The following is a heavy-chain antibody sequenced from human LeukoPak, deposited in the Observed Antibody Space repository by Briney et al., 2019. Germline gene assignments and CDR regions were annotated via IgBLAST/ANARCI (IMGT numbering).Heavy chain of an antibody. CDR3: ARDPHCSSTSCYNNGMDV. CDR1: GGSFSGYY. J-gene: IGHJ6*02. Sequence: SETLSLTCAVYGGSFSGYYWSWIRQPPGKGLEWIGEINHSGSTNYNPSLKSRVTISVDTSKNQFSLKLSSVTAADTAVYYCARDPHCSSTSCYNNGMDVWGQGTTVTVSS. V-gene: IGHV4-34*01. CDR2: INHSGST. D-gene: IGHD2-2*02.